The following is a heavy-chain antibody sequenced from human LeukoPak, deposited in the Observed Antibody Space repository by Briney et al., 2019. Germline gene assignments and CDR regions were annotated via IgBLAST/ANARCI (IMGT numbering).Heavy chain of an antibody. CDR2: IKQDGSEK. V-gene: IGHV3-7*01. D-gene: IGHD6-13*01. Sequence: GGSLRLSCAASRFTFRNYGMNWVRQAPGKGLEWVANIKQDGSEKYYVDSVKGRFTISRDNAKNSLYLQMNSLRAEDTAVYYCARYSSSWYDLWGQGTLVTVSS. CDR3: ARYSSSWYDL. J-gene: IGHJ5*01. CDR1: RFTFRNYG.